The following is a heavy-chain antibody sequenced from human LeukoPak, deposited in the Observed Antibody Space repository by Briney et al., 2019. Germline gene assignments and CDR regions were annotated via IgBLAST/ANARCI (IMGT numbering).Heavy chain of an antibody. CDR3: ARMWSDYSHYDC. Sequence: ASVKVSCKASGYTFTVHYMHWLRQAPGQGPEWMGWIHPNGGTNYAPKFQGRVTLTRDTSISTAYMELSSLSSDDTAVYYCARMWSDYSHYDCWGQGTLVTVSS. V-gene: IGHV1-2*02. CDR1: GYTFTVHY. CDR2: IHPNGGT. D-gene: IGHD4-11*01. J-gene: IGHJ4*02.